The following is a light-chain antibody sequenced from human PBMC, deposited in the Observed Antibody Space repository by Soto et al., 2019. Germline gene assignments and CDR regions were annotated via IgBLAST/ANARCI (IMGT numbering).Light chain of an antibody. Sequence: QAVVTQPPSASGSPGQSVTISCTGTSSDVGGYNYVSWYQQHPGKAPQLIIYEVTKRPSGVPDRFSGSKSGNTASLTVSGLQAEDEADYYCSSYAGSNNVFGTGTKLTVL. V-gene: IGLV2-8*01. CDR3: SSYAGSNNV. CDR1: SSDVGGYNY. CDR2: EVT. J-gene: IGLJ1*01.